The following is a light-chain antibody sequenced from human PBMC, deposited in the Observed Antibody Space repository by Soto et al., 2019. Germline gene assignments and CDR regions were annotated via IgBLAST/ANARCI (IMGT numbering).Light chain of an antibody. CDR3: QQYNNWPPLT. J-gene: IGKJ4*01. Sequence: EIVMTQSPATLSVSPGERATLSCRASQSVSSNLAWYQQKPGQAPRLLIYGASTRATGIPARFSGSGSETECTRTSSSLQAEDFAAYYCQQYNNWPPLTFGGGTKVEIK. V-gene: IGKV3-15*01. CDR2: GAS. CDR1: QSVSSN.